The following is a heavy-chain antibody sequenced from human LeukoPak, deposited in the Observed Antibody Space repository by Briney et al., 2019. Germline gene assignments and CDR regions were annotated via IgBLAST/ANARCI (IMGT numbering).Heavy chain of an antibody. J-gene: IGHJ6*02. CDR2: IHYTGST. CDR1: GGSIRSDSHY. D-gene: IGHD1-26*01. CDR3: ARQTWGVGATGSLDV. Sequence: SETLSLTCTVSGGSIRSDSHYWDWIRQAPGKGLEWIGNIHYTGSTYYNASLKSRVTILLGSSKNQFSLKLSSVSAADTAVYFCARQTWGVGATGSLDVWGHGATVIVSS. V-gene: IGHV4-39*01.